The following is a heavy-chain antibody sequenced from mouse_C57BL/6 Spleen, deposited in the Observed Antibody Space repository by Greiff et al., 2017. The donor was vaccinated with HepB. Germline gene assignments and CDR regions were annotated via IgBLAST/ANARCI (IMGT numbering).Heavy chain of an antibody. J-gene: IGHJ4*01. CDR3: ARDGYYGFYAMDY. D-gene: IGHD2-3*01. V-gene: IGHV5-17*01. CDR1: GFTFSDYG. Sequence: EVHLVESGGGLVKPGGSLKLSCAASGFTFSDYGMHWVRQAPEKGLEWVAYISSGSSTIYYADTVKGRFTISRDNAKNTLFLQMTSLRSEDTAMYYCARDGYYGFYAMDYWGQGTSVTVSS. CDR2: ISSGSSTI.